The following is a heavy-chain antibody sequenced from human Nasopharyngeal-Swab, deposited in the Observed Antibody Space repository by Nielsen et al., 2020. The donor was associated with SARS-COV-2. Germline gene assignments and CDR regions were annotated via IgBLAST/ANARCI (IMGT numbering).Heavy chain of an antibody. CDR3: AKAPFRSSELYFDY. J-gene: IGHJ4*02. D-gene: IGHD5-24*01. V-gene: IGHV3-23*01. CDR2: ISRSGGST. CDR1: GLTFSSYA. Sequence: LSLTCAGSGLTFSSYAMSWVRQAPGQGLEWVSGISRSGGSTSYADSVKGRFTISRDNSKNTLYLQMNSLRAEDTAVYYCAKAPFRSSELYFDYWGQGTLVPVSS.